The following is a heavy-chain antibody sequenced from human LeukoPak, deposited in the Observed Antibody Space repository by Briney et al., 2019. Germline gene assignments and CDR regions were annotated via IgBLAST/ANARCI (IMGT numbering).Heavy chain of an antibody. D-gene: IGHD5-24*01. CDR2: ISWNSGSI. CDR3: AREDVEMATIFLDY. CDR1: GFTFDDYA. J-gene: IGHJ4*02. Sequence: PGGSLRLSCAASGFTFDDYAMHWVRQAPGKGLEWVSGISWNSGSIGYADSVKGRFTISRDNAKNSLYLQMNSLRAEDTAVYYCAREDVEMATIFLDYWGQGTLVTVSS. V-gene: IGHV3-9*01.